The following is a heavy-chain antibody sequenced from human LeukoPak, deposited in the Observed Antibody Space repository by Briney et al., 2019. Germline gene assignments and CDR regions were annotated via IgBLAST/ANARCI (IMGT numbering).Heavy chain of an antibody. J-gene: IGHJ3*02. V-gene: IGHV1-18*04. CDR2: ISAYNGNT. CDR1: GYTFTGYY. D-gene: IGHD2-15*01. CDR3: AREDCSGGSCYSLSLTPVFHVFDI. Sequence: ASVKVSCKASGYTFTGYYIHWVRPAPGQGLEWMGWISAYNGNTNYAPKLQGRVTMTTDTSPSTAYMELRSLRSDDTAVYYCAREDCSGGSCYSLSLTPVFHVFDIWGQGTMVTVSS.